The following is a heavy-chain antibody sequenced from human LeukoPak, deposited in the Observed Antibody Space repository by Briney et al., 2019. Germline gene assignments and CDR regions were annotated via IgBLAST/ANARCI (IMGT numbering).Heavy chain of an antibody. CDR1: GGSISSYY. CDR3: ARAVPAAMSYNWFDP. CDR2: VYYSGGT. Sequence: SETLSLTCTVSGGSISSYYWSWIRQPPGKGLEWIGYVYYSGGTNYNPSLKSRVTISEDTSKNQFSLKLSSVTAADTAVYYCARAVPAAMSYNWFDPWGQGTLVTVSS. V-gene: IGHV4-59*08. D-gene: IGHD2-2*01. J-gene: IGHJ5*02.